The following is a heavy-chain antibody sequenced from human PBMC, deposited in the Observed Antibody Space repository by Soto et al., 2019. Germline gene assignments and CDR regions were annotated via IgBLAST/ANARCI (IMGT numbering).Heavy chain of an antibody. D-gene: IGHD6-6*01. CDR3: ARLSAARPAWIDY. J-gene: IGHJ4*02. Sequence: ASGKVSCKASCYSFTSYGISWVRQAPGQGLEWMGWISAYNGNTNYAQKLQGRVTMTTDTSTSTAYMELRSLRSGDTAVYYCARLSAARPAWIDYWGQGTLVTVSS. V-gene: IGHV1-18*04. CDR2: ISAYNGNT. CDR1: CYSFTSYG.